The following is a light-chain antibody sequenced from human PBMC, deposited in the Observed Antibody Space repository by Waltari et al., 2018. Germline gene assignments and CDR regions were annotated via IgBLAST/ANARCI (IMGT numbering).Light chain of an antibody. CDR3: QKYDSLPLT. CDR2: DAS. V-gene: IGKV1-33*01. J-gene: IGKJ4*01. CDR1: QDISNY. Sequence: EIQMTQSPSSLSASVGDRVTITCQASQDISNYLNWYQKKPGKAPKLLIYDASNLETGVPSRFSGSAYGTYFTLTISSLQPEDIATYFCQKYDSLPLTFGGGTKVEI.